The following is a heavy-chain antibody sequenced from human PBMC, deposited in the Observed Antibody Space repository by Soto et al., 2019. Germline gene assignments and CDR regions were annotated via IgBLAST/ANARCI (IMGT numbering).Heavy chain of an antibody. CDR2: IYYSGST. Sequence: SETLSLTCTVSGGSISSYYWSWIRQPPGKGLEWIGHIYYSGSTNYNPSLKSRVTISVDTSKNQFSLKLSSVTAADTAVYYCARESYDFWSGYYSGAHYGMDVWGQGTTVTVSS. J-gene: IGHJ6*02. V-gene: IGHV4-59*01. D-gene: IGHD3-3*01. CDR1: GGSISSYY. CDR3: ARESYDFWSGYYSGAHYGMDV.